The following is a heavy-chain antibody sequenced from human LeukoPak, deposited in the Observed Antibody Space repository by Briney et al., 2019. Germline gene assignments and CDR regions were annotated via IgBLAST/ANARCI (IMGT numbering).Heavy chain of an antibody. CDR3: ARDYYDSSGDYNDY. Sequence: SVKVSCKASGGTFSSYAISWVRQAPGQGLEWMGRIIPIFGTANYAQKFQGRVTITTDESTSTAYMELSSLTSEDTAWYYCARDYYDSSGDYNDYWGQGTLVTVSS. J-gene: IGHJ4*02. CDR2: IIPIFGTA. D-gene: IGHD3-22*01. V-gene: IGHV1-69*05. CDR1: GGTFSSYA.